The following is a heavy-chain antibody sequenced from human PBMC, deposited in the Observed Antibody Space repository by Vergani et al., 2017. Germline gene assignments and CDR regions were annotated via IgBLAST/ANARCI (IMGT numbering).Heavy chain of an antibody. V-gene: IGHV3-11*04. CDR1: GFTFSDYY. Sequence: VQLLESGGGSAQPGESLRLSCVASGFTFSDYYMSWIRQAPGKGLEWVSYISSSGSTIYYADSVKGRFTISRDNSKNTLYLQMNSLRAEDTAVYYCARGASGDYVSSFDYWGQGTLVTVSS. D-gene: IGHD4-17*01. CDR2: ISSSGSTI. J-gene: IGHJ4*02. CDR3: ARGASGDYVSSFDY.